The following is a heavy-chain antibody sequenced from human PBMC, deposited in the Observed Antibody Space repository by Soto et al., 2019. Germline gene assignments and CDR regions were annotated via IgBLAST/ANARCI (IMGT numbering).Heavy chain of an antibody. D-gene: IGHD3-22*01. Sequence: PGESLKISCKGSGYSFTSYWIGWVRQMPGKGLEWMGIIYPGDSDTRYSPSFQGQGTISADKSISTADRQGSSLKALNAAMYYFASSYFGSGYYYIYFDSWGQGALVTV. CDR1: GYSFTSYW. J-gene: IGHJ4*02. CDR2: IYPGDSDT. CDR3: ASSYFGSGYYYIYFDS. V-gene: IGHV5-51*01.